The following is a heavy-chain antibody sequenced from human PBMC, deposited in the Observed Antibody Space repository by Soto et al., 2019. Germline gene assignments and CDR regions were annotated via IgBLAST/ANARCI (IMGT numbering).Heavy chain of an antibody. J-gene: IGHJ5*02. Sequence: EVQLVESGGGLVQPGGSLRLSCAASGFTFSSYEMNWVRQDPGKGLAWVSCISSSGSTIYYADSVKGRLPISRDNAKNSLYLQMNSLRAEDTAVYYCARAGLAARRLNWFDPWGQGTLVTVSS. CDR1: GFTFSSYE. CDR3: ARAGLAARRLNWFDP. CDR2: ISSSGSTI. V-gene: IGHV3-48*03. D-gene: IGHD6-6*01.